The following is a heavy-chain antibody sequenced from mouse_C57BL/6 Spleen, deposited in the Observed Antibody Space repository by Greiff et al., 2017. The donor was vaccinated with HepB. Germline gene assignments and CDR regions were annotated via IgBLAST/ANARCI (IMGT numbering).Heavy chain of an antibody. CDR1: GYAFSSYW. CDR3: ARRDYYGSSSWFAY. CDR2: IYPGDGDT. J-gene: IGHJ3*01. D-gene: IGHD1-1*01. Sequence: VQVVESGAELVKPGASVKISCKASGYAFSSYWMNWVKQRPGKGLEWIGQIYPGDGDTNYNGKFKGKATLTADKSSSTAYMQLSSLTSEDSAVYFCARRDYYGSSSWFAYWGQGTLVTVSA. V-gene: IGHV1-80*01.